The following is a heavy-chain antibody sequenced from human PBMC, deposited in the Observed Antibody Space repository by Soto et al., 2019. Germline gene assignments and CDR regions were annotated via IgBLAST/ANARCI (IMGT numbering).Heavy chain of an antibody. V-gene: IGHV3-21*01. CDR1: GFTFSSCT. CDR2: ISPSTSHI. Sequence: EVHLVESGGGLVKPGGSLRLSCAVSGFTFSSCTMNWVRQAPGKGLEWVSSISPSTSHIYYTDSVKGRFTISRDNAKNSLFLQMNSLRAEDTVVYYCSGCSGGACHRNYGMDVWGQGTTVTVSS. D-gene: IGHD2-15*01. CDR3: SGCSGGACHRNYGMDV. J-gene: IGHJ6*02.